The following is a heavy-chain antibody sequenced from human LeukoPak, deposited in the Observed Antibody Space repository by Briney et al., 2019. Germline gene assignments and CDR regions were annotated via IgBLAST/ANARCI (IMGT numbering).Heavy chain of an antibody. CDR2: ISSDGTDT. CDR1: GFSFSGYW. CDR3: ARGGTYSWDDFDI. Sequence: GGSLRLSCAASGFSFSGYWLYWVRQAPGKGLVWVSRISSDGTDTYSADSVKGRFTISRDNAKNTLYLQMNSLRGEDTAVYYCARGGTYSWDDFDIWGQGTMVTVS. J-gene: IGHJ3*02. V-gene: IGHV3-74*01. D-gene: IGHD2-15*01.